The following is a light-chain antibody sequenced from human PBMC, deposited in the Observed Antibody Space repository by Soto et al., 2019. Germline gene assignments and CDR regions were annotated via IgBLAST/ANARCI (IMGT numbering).Light chain of an antibody. J-gene: IGKJ4*01. CDR1: QSITRW. V-gene: IGKV1-5*01. Sequence: DIQMTHSPSTLSASVGDRVTITCRASQSITRWLAWYQQKPGEAPKLLIYDASSLESGVPSRFSGSGSGTEFTLTISSLQPDDFAPYYCQPYNHYSGLTFGGGNKVEIX. CDR3: QPYNHYSGLT. CDR2: DAS.